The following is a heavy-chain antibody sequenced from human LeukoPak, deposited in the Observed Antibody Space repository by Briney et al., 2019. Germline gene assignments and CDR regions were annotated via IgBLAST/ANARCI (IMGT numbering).Heavy chain of an antibody. D-gene: IGHD5-18*01. J-gene: IGHJ4*02. CDR1: GFTLSRYG. CDR3: AKEGQLWLHGFDY. V-gene: IGHV3-30*18. CDR2: ISYDGSNK. Sequence: GGALRLSCAASGFTLSRYGMHWVRPAPGKGVGGVAVISYDGSNKYYADSVKGRFTISRDNSKNTLYLQMNSLRAEDTAVYYCAKEGQLWLHGFDYWGQGTLVTVSS.